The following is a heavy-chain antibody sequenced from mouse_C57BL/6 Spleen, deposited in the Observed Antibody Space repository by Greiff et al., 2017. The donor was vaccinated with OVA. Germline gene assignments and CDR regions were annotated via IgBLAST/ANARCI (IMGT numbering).Heavy chain of an antibody. V-gene: IGHV10-1*01. CDR1: GFSFNTYA. Sequence: EVQLVESGGGLVQPKGSLKLSCAASGFSFNTYAMNWVRQAPGKGLEWVARIRSKSNNYATYYADSVKDRFTISRDDSESMLYLQMNNLKTEDTAMYYCVRHDRVGYYFDYWGQGTTLTVSS. CDR2: IRSKSNNYAT. D-gene: IGHD2-14*01. J-gene: IGHJ2*01. CDR3: VRHDRVGYYFDY.